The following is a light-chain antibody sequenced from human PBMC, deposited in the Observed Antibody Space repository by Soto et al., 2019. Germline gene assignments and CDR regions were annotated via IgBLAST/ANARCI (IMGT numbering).Light chain of an antibody. V-gene: IGLV2-14*01. CDR1: SSDVGGYNY. CDR3: SSYTTSSTLV. CDR2: EVN. J-gene: IGLJ3*02. Sequence: QSALTQPASVSGSPGQSITISCTGTSSDVGGYNYVSWYQHHPGKAPKLIIYEVNNRPSGVSNRFSGSKSGNTASLTISGLQAEVEADYYCSSYTTSSTLVFGGGTKLTVL.